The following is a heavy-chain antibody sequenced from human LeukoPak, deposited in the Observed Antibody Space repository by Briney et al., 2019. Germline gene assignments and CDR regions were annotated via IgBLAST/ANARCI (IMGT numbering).Heavy chain of an antibody. V-gene: IGHV4-34*01. CDR3: ARDKSCSSTSCYGRWFDP. Sequence: SETLSLTCAVYGGSFSGYYWSWIRQPPGKGLEWIGEINHSGSTNYNPSLKSRVTISVDTSKNQFSLKLSSVTAADTAVYYCARDKSCSSTSCYGRWFDPWGQGTLVTVSS. D-gene: IGHD2-2*01. CDR2: INHSGST. CDR1: GGSFSGYY. J-gene: IGHJ5*02.